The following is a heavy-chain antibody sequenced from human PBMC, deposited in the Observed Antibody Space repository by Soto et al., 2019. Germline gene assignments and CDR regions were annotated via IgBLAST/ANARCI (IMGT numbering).Heavy chain of an antibody. CDR1: GGTFSSYA. V-gene: IGHV1-69*06. D-gene: IGHD3-3*01. J-gene: IGHJ6*02. Sequence: SVKVSCKASGGTFSSYAISWVRQAPGQGLEWMGGIIPIFGTANYAQKFQGRVTITADKSTSTAYMELSSLRSEDTAVYYCARTRGRNYDFWSGYYVSYYGMDVWGQGTTVTVSS. CDR3: ARTRGRNYDFWSGYYVSYYGMDV. CDR2: IIPIFGTA.